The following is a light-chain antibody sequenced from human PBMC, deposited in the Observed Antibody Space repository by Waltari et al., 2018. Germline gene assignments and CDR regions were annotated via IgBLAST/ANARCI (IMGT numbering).Light chain of an antibody. J-gene: IGKJ4*01. Sequence: EIVLTQSPGPLSLSPGDRATLSCRASHSVGNNYLAWYQKKGGQAPRLLIYGASGRATGIPDRFSGSGSGTDFTLTISRLEPEDFAVYYCQQYATSPLTFGGGTKVEI. CDR1: HSVGNNY. CDR2: GAS. V-gene: IGKV3-20*01. CDR3: QQYATSPLT.